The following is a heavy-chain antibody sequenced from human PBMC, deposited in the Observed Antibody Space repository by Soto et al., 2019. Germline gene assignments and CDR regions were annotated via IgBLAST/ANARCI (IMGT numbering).Heavy chain of an antibody. D-gene: IGHD3-3*01. CDR2: IYWDDDK. CDR1: GFSLTTSGVG. V-gene: IGHV2-5*02. J-gene: IGHJ4*02. Sequence: QITLNESGPTPVKPRQTLTLTCTFSGFSLTTSGVGVGWIRQSPGKAPEWLALIYWDDDKRYSPSLKSRLTITKDTSKNQVVLTMADLDPADTATYYCAHRVLRTVFGLVTTTAIYFDFWGQGTPFAVSS. CDR3: AHRVLRTVFGLVTTTAIYFDF.